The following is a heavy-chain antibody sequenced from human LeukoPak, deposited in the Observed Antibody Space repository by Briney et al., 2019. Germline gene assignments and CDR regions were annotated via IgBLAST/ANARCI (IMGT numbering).Heavy chain of an antibody. CDR1: GFTFSYYN. J-gene: IGHJ6*03. V-gene: IGHV3-21*01. D-gene: IGHD5-18*01. CDR2: ISTSSIYI. CDR3: AREVRRVQLPYYMDV. Sequence: PGGSLRLSCAASGFTFSYYNMNWVRQAPGKGLEWVSSISTSSIYIYYADSVKGRFTISRDNAKNSLYLQMNSLRGEDTAVYYCAREVRRVQLPYYMDVWGKGTTVTISS.